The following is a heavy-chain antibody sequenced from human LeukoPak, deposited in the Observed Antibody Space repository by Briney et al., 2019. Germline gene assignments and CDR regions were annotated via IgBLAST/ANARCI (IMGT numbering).Heavy chain of an antibody. V-gene: IGHV3-48*03. Sequence: PGGSLRLSCAASGFTFSSYEMNWVPQAPGKGLEWVSYISSSGSTIYYADSVKGRFTISRDNAKNSLYLQMNSLRAEDTAVYYCARGDSGSYYFDYWGQGTLVTVSS. CDR1: GFTFSSYE. J-gene: IGHJ4*02. CDR2: ISSSGSTI. D-gene: IGHD1-26*01. CDR3: ARGDSGSYYFDY.